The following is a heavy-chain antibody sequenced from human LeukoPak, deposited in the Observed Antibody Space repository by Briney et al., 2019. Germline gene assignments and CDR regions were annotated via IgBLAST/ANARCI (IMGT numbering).Heavy chain of an antibody. CDR1: GFTFSSYS. CDR2: ISSSSSII. V-gene: IGHV3-48*01. J-gene: IGHJ4*02. D-gene: IGHD1-7*01. CDR3: ARDRTGTTSPYFDY. Sequence: GGSLRLSCAASGFTFSSYSMNWVRQAPGRGLEWVSYISSSSSIIYYADSVKGRFTISRDNAKYSLYLQMNSLRAEDTAVYYCARDRTGTTSPYFDYWGQGTLVTVSS.